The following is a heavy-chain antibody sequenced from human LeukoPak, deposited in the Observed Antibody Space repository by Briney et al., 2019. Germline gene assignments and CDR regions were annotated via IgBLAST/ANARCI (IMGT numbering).Heavy chain of an antibody. CDR2: INHSGST. CDR3: ARAAEIVVVPAAKPNNWFDP. J-gene: IGHJ5*02. V-gene: IGHV4-34*01. Sequence: PSETLSLTCAVYGGSFSGYYWSWIRQPPGKGLEWIGEINHSGSTNYNPSLKSRVTISVDTSKNQFSLKLSSVTAADTAVYYCARAAEIVVVPAAKPNNWFDPWGQGTLVTVSS. CDR1: GGSFSGYY. D-gene: IGHD2-2*02.